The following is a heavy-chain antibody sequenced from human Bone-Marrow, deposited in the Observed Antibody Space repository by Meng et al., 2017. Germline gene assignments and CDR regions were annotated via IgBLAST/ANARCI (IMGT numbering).Heavy chain of an antibody. Sequence: GESLKISCVASGGTFRNFWMTWVRQAPGKGLEWVGRIKSKVDGGTIDYAAPVKGRFTISRDDSKNTLYLQMDSLITEDTAVYFCATGAAAADHWGQGTLVTVSS. CDR1: GGTFRNFW. D-gene: IGHD6-13*01. J-gene: IGHJ4*02. CDR3: ATGAAAADH. CDR2: IKSKVDGGTI. V-gene: IGHV3-15*01.